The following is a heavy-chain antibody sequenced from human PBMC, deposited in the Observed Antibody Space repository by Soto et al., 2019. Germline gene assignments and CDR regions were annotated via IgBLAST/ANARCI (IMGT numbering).Heavy chain of an antibody. D-gene: IGHD3-3*01. Sequence: QITLNESGPTVVRPTETLTLTCRFSGFSLTTSGVGVGWIRQSPGKAPEWLALIYWDDDKRYSASLKSRLTITKDTFKNQVVLTVSALDPNDTATYYCAHRVLRTVFGLVTTTAIYFDFWGQGTPVAVSS. CDR2: IYWDDDK. V-gene: IGHV2-5*02. CDR1: GFSLTTSGVG. CDR3: AHRVLRTVFGLVTTTAIYFDF. J-gene: IGHJ4*02.